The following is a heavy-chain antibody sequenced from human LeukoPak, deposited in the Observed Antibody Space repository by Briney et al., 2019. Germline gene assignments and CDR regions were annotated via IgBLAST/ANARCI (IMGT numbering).Heavy chain of an antibody. CDR3: AKDRGAARSFDY. CDR1: GFTFSSYG. V-gene: IGHV3-30*02. J-gene: IGHJ4*02. D-gene: IGHD6-6*01. CDR2: IRYDGSNK. Sequence: GGSLRLXCAASGFTFSSYGMHWVRQAPGKGLGWVAFIRYDGSNKYYADSVKGRFTISRDNSKNTLYLQMNSLRAEDTAVYYCAKDRGAARSFDYWGQGTPVTVSS.